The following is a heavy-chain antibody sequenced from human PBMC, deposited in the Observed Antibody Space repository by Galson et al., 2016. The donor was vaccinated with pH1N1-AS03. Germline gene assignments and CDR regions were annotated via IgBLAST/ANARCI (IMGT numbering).Heavy chain of an antibody. V-gene: IGHV1-46*01. CDR2: DRPSGNIP. CDR3: ARVRSSCRGGACFSLDS. Sequence: SVKVSCKASGFTLTNYDVYWMRQAPGRGPEWMGVDRPSGNIPRVAPNFQDRLIVTRDTSTATANMQRGGLRPDDTAVYSCARVRSSCRGGACFSLDSWGQGTLLTVSS. J-gene: IGHJ4*02. D-gene: IGHD2-15*01. CDR1: GFTLTNYD.